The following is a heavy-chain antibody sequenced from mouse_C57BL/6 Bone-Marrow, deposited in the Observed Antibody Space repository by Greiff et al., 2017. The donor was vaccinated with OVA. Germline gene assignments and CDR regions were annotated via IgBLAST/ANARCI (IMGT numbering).Heavy chain of an antibody. CDR2: INPSNGGT. J-gene: IGHJ2*01. D-gene: IGHD2-2*01. Sequence: QVQLKQPGTELVKPGASVKLSCKASGYTFTSYWMHWVKQRPGQGLEWIGNINPSNGGTNYNEKFKSKATLTVDKSSSTAYMQLSSLTSEDSAVYYCARSIYYGYRYYFDYWGQGTTLTVSS. V-gene: IGHV1-53*01. CDR1: GYTFTSYW. CDR3: ARSIYYGYRYYFDY.